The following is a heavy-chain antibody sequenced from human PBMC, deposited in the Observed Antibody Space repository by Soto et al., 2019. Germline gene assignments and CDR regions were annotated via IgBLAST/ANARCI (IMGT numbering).Heavy chain of an antibody. CDR1: GGSISSGDYY. J-gene: IGHJ4*02. Sequence: PSETLSLTCTVSGGSISSGDYYWSWIRQPPGKGLERIGYIYYSGSTYYNPSLKSRVTISVDTSKNQFSLKLSSVTAADTAVYYCARTYYDFWSGPNIRGPCFDYWGQGTLVTVSS. CDR3: ARTYYDFWSGPNIRGPCFDY. D-gene: IGHD3-3*01. V-gene: IGHV4-30-4*01. CDR2: IYYSGST.